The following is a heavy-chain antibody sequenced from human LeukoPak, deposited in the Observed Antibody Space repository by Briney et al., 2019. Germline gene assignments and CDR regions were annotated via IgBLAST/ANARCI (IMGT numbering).Heavy chain of an antibody. CDR2: IRFDGSNT. CDR1: GFTFSSYS. CDR3: AKVKTDILIPDS. V-gene: IGHV3-30*02. Sequence: GGSLRLSCAASGFTFSSYSMNWVRQAPGKGLEWVSFIRFDGSNTYHADSVKGRFTISRDNSKNTLYLQMNSLTSADTAVYYCAKVKTDILIPDSWGQGTLVTVSS. D-gene: IGHD2-21*02. J-gene: IGHJ4*02.